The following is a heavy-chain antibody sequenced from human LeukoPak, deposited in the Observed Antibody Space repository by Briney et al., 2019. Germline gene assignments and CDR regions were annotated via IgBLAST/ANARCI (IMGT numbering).Heavy chain of an antibody. CDR2: IYPGDSDT. V-gene: IGHV5-51*01. D-gene: IGHD4-17*01. CDR3: ARHGVLTTVTPYYFDY. J-gene: IGHJ4*02. CDR1: GYSFTSYW. Sequence: GESLKISRKGSGYSFTSYWIGWLRQMPGKRLEWMEIIYPGDSDTRYSPSFQGQVTISADKSISTAYLQWSSLKASYTAMYYCARHGVLTTVTPYYFDYRGQGTLVTVSS.